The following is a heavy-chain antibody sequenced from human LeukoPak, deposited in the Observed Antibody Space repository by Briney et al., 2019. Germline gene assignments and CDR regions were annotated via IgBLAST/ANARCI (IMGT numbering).Heavy chain of an antibody. V-gene: IGHV3-30*02. J-gene: IGHJ4*02. D-gene: IGHD3-9*01. Sequence: GGSLRLSCAASGFTFSSYEMNWVRQAPGKGLEWVAFIRYDGSNKYYADSVKGRFTISRDNSKNTLYLQMNSLRAEDTAVYYCAKGGIRDILTGYYNDEGCYWGQGTLVTVSS. CDR3: AKGGIRDILTGYYNDEGCY. CDR2: IRYDGSNK. CDR1: GFTFSSYE.